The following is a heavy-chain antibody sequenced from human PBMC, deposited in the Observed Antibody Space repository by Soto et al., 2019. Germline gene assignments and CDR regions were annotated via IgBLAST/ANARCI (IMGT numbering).Heavy chain of an antibody. CDR2: ISGSGGST. J-gene: IGHJ2*01. Sequence: EVQLLESGGGLVQPGGSLRLSCAASGFTFSSYAMSWVRQAPGKGLEWVSAISGSGGSTYYAYSVKGRFTISSDNSKNALYLQMNSLRAEDTAVYYCAKSCSGGRCDYWYFDLWGRGTLVTVSS. V-gene: IGHV3-23*01. CDR3: AKSCSGGRCDYWYFDL. D-gene: IGHD2-15*01. CDR1: GFTFSSYA.